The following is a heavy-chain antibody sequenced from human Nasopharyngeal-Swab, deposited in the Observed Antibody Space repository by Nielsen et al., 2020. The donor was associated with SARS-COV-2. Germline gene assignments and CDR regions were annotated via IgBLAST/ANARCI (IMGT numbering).Heavy chain of an antibody. CDR1: GFTFSDHY. CDR3: ARGHYGLDV. Sequence: GESLKISCAASGFTFSDHYMTWIRQAPGKGLEWVLYISPSSSDPNYADSVKGRFTISRDNAKNSLYLQMNSLRAEDTAVYYCARGHYGLDVWGQGTTVTVSS. V-gene: IGHV3-11*06. CDR2: ISPSSSDP. J-gene: IGHJ6*02.